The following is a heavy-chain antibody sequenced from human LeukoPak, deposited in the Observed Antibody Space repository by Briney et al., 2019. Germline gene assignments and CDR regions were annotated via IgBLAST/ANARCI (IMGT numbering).Heavy chain of an antibody. D-gene: IGHD3-3*01. V-gene: IGHV4-39*07. CDR2: IYHSGST. J-gene: IGHJ4*02. CDR3: ARGHYDFWSGYYTGYFDY. Sequence: SETLSLTCTVSGGSISSSSYYWGWIRQPPGKGLEWIGSIYHSGSTYYNPSLKSRVTISVDTSKNQFSLKLSSVTAADTAVYYCARGHYDFWSGYYTGYFDYWGQGTLVTVSS. CDR1: GGSISSSSYY.